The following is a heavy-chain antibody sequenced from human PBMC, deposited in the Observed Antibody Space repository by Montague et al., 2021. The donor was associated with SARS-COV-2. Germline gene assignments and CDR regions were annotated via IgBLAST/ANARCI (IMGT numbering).Heavy chain of an antibody. Sequence: SETLSLTCTVSGDSISNSNWWTWVRQSPGRGLEWIGEIFRSGDSNYNPSHKSRVTMSVDMSRNQFSPSLSNVTAADTAIYYCVRGGTMTVVVFDYWGQGTLVTVSS. D-gene: IGHD3-22*01. CDR2: IFRSGDS. CDR3: VRGGTMTVVVFDY. J-gene: IGHJ4*02. V-gene: IGHV4-4*02. CDR1: GDSISNSNW.